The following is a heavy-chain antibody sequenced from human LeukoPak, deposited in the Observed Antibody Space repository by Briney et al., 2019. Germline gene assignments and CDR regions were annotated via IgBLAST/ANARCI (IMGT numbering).Heavy chain of an antibody. CDR1: GFTFSDYY. CDR2: ISSSGSTI. V-gene: IGHV3-11*01. Sequence: GGSLRLSRAASGFTFSDYYMSWIRQAPGKGLEWVSYISSSGSTIYYADSVKGRFTISRDNAKNSLYLQMNSLRAEDTAVYYCAGEYYDILTGYRPFDYWGQGTLVAVSS. D-gene: IGHD3-9*01. CDR3: AGEYYDILTGYRPFDY. J-gene: IGHJ4*02.